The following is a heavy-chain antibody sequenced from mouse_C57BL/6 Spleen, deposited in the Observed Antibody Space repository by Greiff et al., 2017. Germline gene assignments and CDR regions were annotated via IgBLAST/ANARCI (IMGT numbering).Heavy chain of an antibody. V-gene: IGHV1-64*01. Sequence: QVQLQQPGAELVKPGASVKLSCKASGYTFTSYWMHWVKQRPGQGLEWIGMIHPNSGSTNYNEKFKSKATLTVDKSSSTAYMQLSSLTSEDSAVYYCEGYDYDGGYWYFDGWGTGTTVTVSS. J-gene: IGHJ1*03. CDR2: IHPNSGST. CDR1: GYTFTSYW. CDR3: EGYDYDGGYWYFDG. D-gene: IGHD2-4*01.